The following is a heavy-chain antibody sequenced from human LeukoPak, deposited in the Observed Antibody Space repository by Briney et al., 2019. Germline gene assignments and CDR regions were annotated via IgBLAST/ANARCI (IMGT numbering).Heavy chain of an antibody. J-gene: IGHJ5*02. Sequence: SETLSLTCTVSGGSISSGDYYWSWIRQPPGKGLEWIGYIYYSGSTYYNPSLKSRVTISVDTSKNQFSLKLSSVTAADTAVYYCARVLGTGYSSSWPFDPWGQGTLVIVSS. V-gene: IGHV4-30-4*01. CDR1: GGSISSGDYY. D-gene: IGHD6-13*01. CDR2: IYYSGST. CDR3: ARVLGTGYSSSWPFDP.